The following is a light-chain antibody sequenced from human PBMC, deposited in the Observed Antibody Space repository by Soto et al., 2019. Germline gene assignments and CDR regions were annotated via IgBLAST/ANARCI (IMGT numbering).Light chain of an antibody. V-gene: IGKV1-5*03. CDR3: QQLNSFPIT. J-gene: IGKJ5*01. CDR2: KAS. Sequence: DIQMTQSPSTLSASVGDRVTITCRASQSISNWLAWYQQKPGKAPKIMIYKASSLESGVPSRFSGSGSGTEFTLTINSLQPEDFATYYCQQLNSFPITFGQGTRLEIK. CDR1: QSISNW.